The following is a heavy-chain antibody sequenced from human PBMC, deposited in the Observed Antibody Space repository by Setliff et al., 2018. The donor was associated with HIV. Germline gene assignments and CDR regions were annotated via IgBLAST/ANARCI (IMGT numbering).Heavy chain of an antibody. D-gene: IGHD6-13*01. CDR2: TNGDSGEI. J-gene: IGHJ5*02. V-gene: IGHV3-21*06. Sequence: GGSLRLSCVASGFTFGPFWMHWVRQTPGKGLEWVAHTNGDSGEIFYAESLKGRFTISRDNPKNSLYLQMNSLRAEDSAVYYCARDLPGMAPWGQGTLVTVSS. CDR3: ARDLPGMAP. CDR1: GFTFGPFW.